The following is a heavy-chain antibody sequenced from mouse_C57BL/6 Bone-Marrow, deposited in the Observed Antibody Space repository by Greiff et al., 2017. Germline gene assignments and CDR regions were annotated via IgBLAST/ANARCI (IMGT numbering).Heavy chain of an antibody. V-gene: IGHV1-7*01. CDR3: TTTYFDY. J-gene: IGHJ2*01. CDR2: INPSSGYT. D-gene: IGHD1-1*01. Sequence: QVQLKASGAELAKPGDSVKLSCKASGYNFTSYWMHWVKQRPGQGLEWIGYINPSSGYTKYNQKFKDKATLTAAKASSTADMQLSSLTSEDTAVYYCTTTYFDYWGQGTTLTVSS. CDR1: GYNFTSYW.